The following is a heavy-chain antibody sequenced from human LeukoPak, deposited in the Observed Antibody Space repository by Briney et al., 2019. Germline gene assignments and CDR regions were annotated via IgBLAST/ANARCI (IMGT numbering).Heavy chain of an antibody. CDR2: ISSSGSTI. D-gene: IGHD3-10*01. CDR1: GFSISAYW. V-gene: IGHV3-11*01. Sequence: GGSLRLSCAASGFSISAYWMTWVRQAPGKGLEWVSYISSSGSTIYYADSVKGRFTISRDNAKNSLYLQMNSLRAEDTAVYYCALSYSGSYPYWGQGTLVTVSS. CDR3: ALSYSGSYPY. J-gene: IGHJ4*02.